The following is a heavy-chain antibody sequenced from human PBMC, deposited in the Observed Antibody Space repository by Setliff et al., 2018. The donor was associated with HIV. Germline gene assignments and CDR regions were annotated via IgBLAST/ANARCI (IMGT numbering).Heavy chain of an antibody. J-gene: IGHJ3*02. CDR3: ARDYVWGRRAFDI. Sequence: ETLSLSCAASGFTFSNYWMSWVRQTPGKGLEWVANIKPDGSEKYYVDSVKGRFTISRDSAENSLYLQMNSLRAEDTAVYYCARDYVWGRRAFDIWGPGTMVTVSS. CDR1: GFTFSNYW. CDR2: IKPDGSEK. V-gene: IGHV3-7*01. D-gene: IGHD3-16*01.